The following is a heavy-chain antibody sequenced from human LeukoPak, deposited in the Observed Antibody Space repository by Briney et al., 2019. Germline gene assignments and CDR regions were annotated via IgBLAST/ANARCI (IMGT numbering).Heavy chain of an antibody. V-gene: IGHV5-51*01. J-gene: IGHJ4*02. CDR3: ALSNEAFDSAGYFDY. Sequence: GESLKISCKGSGYTFTNYWVGWVRQMPGKGLEWMGTIYPNNSDSRYNPSFRGQVTISVDRSITTAYLLWKSLKASDTATYYCALSNEAFDSAGYFDYWGQGTLVTVSS. CDR1: GYTFTNYW. D-gene: IGHD3-22*01. CDR2: IYPNNSDS.